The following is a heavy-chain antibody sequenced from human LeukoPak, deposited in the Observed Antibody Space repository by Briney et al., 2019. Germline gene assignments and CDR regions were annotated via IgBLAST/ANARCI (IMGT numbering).Heavy chain of an antibody. J-gene: IGHJ4*02. V-gene: IGHV7-4-1*02. CDR3: ARVGYYGSGVIITLFDY. CDR1: GYTFTNYA. CDR2: INTNTGNP. Sequence: ASVKVSCKASGYTFTNYAMNWVRQAPGQGLEWMGWINTNTGNPTYAQGFTGRFVFSLDTSVSTAYLQISSLKAEDTAVYYCARVGYYGSGVIITLFDYWGQGALVTVSS. D-gene: IGHD3-10*01.